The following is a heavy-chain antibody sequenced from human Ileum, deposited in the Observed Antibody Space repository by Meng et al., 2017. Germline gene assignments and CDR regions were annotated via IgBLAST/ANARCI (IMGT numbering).Heavy chain of an antibody. J-gene: IGHJ4*02. D-gene: IGHD3-10*01. CDR1: GGSISSSIW. CDR2: IHHSGTT. V-gene: IGHV4-4*02. Sequence: QVQLQESGQGRVKASGTLSLTCAVSGGSISSSIWWSWVRQPPEKGLEWIGEIHHSGTTNYSPSLKSRLTISVDKSKNQFSLKLQSVTAADTAVYFCARGVVSGSHYNTYWGQGILVTVSS. CDR3: ARGVVSGSHYNTY.